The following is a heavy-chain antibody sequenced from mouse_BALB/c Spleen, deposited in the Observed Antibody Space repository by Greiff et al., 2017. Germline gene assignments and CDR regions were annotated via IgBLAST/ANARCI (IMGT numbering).Heavy chain of an antibody. CDR3: TRDEDDGYFLWFAY. V-gene: IGHV5-6-4*01. CDR2: ISSGGSYT. CDR1: GFTFSSYT. J-gene: IGHJ3*01. D-gene: IGHD2-3*01. Sequence: EVKVVESGGGLVKPGGSLKLSCAASGFTFSSYTMSWVRQTPEKRLEWVATISSGGSYTYYPDSVKGRFTISRDNAKNTLYLQMSSLKSEDTAMYYCTRDEDDGYFLWFAYWGQGTLVTVSA.